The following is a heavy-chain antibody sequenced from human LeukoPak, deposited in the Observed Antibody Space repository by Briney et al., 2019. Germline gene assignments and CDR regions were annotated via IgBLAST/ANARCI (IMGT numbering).Heavy chain of an antibody. CDR3: RIAVAGTHYYYYMDV. J-gene: IGHJ6*03. V-gene: IGHV1-24*01. Sequence: ASVKVSCKVSGYTLTELSMHWVRQAPGKGLEWMGGFDPEDGETIYAQKFQGRVTMTEGTSTDTAYMELSSLRSEDTAVYYCRIAVAGTHYYYYMDVWGKGTTVTVSS. CDR1: GYTLTELS. D-gene: IGHD6-19*01. CDR2: FDPEDGET.